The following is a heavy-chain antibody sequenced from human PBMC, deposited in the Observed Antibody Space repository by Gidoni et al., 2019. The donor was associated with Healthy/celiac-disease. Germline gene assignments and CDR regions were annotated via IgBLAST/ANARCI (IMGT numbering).Heavy chain of an antibody. CDR2: ISSSSSTI. D-gene: IGHD2-2*01. J-gene: IGHJ3*02. CDR1: GFTFSSYS. CDR3: AREGDIVVVPAAFDAFDI. V-gene: IGHV3-48*01. Sequence: EVQLVESGGGLVQPGGSLRLSCAASGFTFSSYSMNWVRQAPGKGLEWVSYISSSSSTIYYADSVKGRFTISRDNAKNSLYLQMNSLRAEDTAVYYCAREGDIVVVPAAFDAFDIWGQGTKVTVSS.